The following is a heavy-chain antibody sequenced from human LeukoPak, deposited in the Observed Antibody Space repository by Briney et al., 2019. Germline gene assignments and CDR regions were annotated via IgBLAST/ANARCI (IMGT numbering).Heavy chain of an antibody. J-gene: IGHJ4*02. Sequence: GGSLRLSCAASGFTFSSYAMSWVRQAPGKGLEWVSAISGSGGSTYCADSVKGRFTISRDNSKNTLYLQMNSLRAEDTAVYYCAKSVGVVPAAIRYFDYWGQGTLVTVSS. CDR2: ISGSGGST. D-gene: IGHD2-2*02. CDR3: AKSVGVVPAAIRYFDY. V-gene: IGHV3-23*01. CDR1: GFTFSSYA.